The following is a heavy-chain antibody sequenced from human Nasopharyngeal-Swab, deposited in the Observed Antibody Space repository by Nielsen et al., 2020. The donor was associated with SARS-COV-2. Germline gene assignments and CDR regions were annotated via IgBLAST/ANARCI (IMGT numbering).Heavy chain of an antibody. CDR3: ARDPQYSSSWSYYYYYGMDV. CDR2: ISSSSSTI. D-gene: IGHD6-13*01. Sequence: GESLKISYAASGFTFSSYSMNWVRQAPGKGLEWVSYISSSSSTIYYADSVKGRFTISRDNAKNSLYLQMNSLRDEDTAVYYCARDPQYSSSWSYYYYYGMDVWGQGTTVTVSS. J-gene: IGHJ6*02. CDR1: GFTFSSYS. V-gene: IGHV3-48*02.